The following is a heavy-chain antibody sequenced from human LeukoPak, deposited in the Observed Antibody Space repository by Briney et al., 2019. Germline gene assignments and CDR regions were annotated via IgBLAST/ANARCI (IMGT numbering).Heavy chain of an antibody. J-gene: IGHJ5*02. V-gene: IGHV4-31*03. CDR3: ARRYCSGGSCYSGDWFDP. Sequence: SQTLSLTCTVSGGSISSGGYYWSWSRQHPGKGLEWIGYIYYSGSTYYNPSLKSRVTISVDTSKNQFSLKLSSVTAADTAVYYCARRYCSGGSCYSGDWFDPWGQGTLVTVSS. CDR1: GGSISSGGYY. CDR2: IYYSGST. D-gene: IGHD2-15*01.